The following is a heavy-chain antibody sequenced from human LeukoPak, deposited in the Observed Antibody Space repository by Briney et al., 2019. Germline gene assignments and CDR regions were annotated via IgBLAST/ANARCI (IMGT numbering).Heavy chain of an antibody. D-gene: IGHD2-21*02. CDR2: MSSRSGTT. CDR1: GFRFGDYY. CDR3: AKSHHVTAIDY. V-gene: IGHV3-11*04. J-gene: IGHJ6*04. Sequence: PGGSLRLSCAASGFRFGDYYMAWIRQAPGKGLEWISWMSSRSGTTQYADSVKGRFTISRDNAKNSLYLQMNSLTAEDTAVYYCAKSHHVTAIDYWGKGTTVTVSS.